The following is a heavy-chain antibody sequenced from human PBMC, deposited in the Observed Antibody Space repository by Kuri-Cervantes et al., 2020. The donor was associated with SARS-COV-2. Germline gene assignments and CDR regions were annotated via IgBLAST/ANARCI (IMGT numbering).Heavy chain of an antibody. Sequence: ASVKVSCKASGYTFTDYYMHWVRQAPGQGLEWMGWMNPNSGGTNSAQKFQGWVIMTRDTSITTAYMELSRLRSDDTAVYYCARGPSWNYIWGTYRGGWDTFDIGGQGTMVTVSS. V-gene: IGHV1-2*04. J-gene: IGHJ3*02. CDR3: ARGPSWNYIWGTYRGGWDTFDI. D-gene: IGHD3-16*02. CDR1: GYTFTDYY. CDR2: MNPNSGGT.